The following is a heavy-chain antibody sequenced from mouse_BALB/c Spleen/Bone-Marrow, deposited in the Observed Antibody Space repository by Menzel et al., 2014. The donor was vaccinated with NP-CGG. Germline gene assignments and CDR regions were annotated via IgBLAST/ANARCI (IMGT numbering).Heavy chain of an antibody. D-gene: IGHD2-1*01. J-gene: IGHJ3*01. Sequence: SGAELVRSGASVKMSCKASGYTFTSYNMHWVKQTPGQGLEWIGYIYPGNGGINFNQKFKGKTTLTADTSSXTAYIQISSLASEDSAVYFGARWGGNYGCAYLGQGTLVTVSA. CDR2: IYPGNGGI. CDR3: ARWGGNYGCAY. CDR1: GYTFTSYN. V-gene: IGHV1-12*01.